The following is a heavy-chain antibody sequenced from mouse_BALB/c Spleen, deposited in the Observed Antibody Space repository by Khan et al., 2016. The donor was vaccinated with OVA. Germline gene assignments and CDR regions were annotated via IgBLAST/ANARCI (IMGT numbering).Heavy chain of an antibody. V-gene: IGHV1-4*01. CDR1: GYTFTTYT. CDR2: IIPTNDDT. Sequence: SEAQLARPGASVMMSCKASGYTFTTYTIHLVKQRPGRGLEWIGYIIPTNDDTNYNQKFKYRATLTADKSSSTAYMQLSSLTSEVSALYYCAGEGANYRSDSWFAYWGQGTMVTVSA. J-gene: IGHJ3*01. D-gene: IGHD2-14*01. CDR3: AGEGANYRSDSWFAY.